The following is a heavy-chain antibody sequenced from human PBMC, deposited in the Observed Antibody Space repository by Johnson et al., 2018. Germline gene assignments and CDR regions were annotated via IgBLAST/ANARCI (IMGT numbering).Heavy chain of an antibody. CDR3: AGVPSSGYYAYYYYGMDG. V-gene: IGHV3-13*01. CDR2: IGTAGDT. D-gene: IGHD3-22*01. J-gene: IGHJ6*02. Sequence: VQLVQSGGGVVQPGRSLRLSCAASGFTFSSYDMHWVRHATGKGLEWVSAIGTAGDTYYPGSVKGRFTISRENAKNSLYLQMNSLNAEDTALYHGAGVPSSGYYAYYYYGMDGWSQGTTVTFSS. CDR1: GFTFSSYD.